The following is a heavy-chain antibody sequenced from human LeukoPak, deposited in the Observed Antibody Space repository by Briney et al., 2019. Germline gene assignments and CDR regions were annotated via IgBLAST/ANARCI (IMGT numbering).Heavy chain of an antibody. V-gene: IGHV1-18*04. D-gene: IGHD6-13*01. CDR2: ISAYNGDT. J-gene: IGHJ4*02. Sequence: VASVTVSCKASGFTFTNYGITWVRQAPGQGLEWMGWISAYNGDTNYAQKLRYRVTMTTDTSTSTAYMELRSLRSDDTAVYYCARVGEQHLDYYFDYWGQGTLVTVSS. CDR3: ARVGEQHLDYYFDY. CDR1: GFTFTNYG.